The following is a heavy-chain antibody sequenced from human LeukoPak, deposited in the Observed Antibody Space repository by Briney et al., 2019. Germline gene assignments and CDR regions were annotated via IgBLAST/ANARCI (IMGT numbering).Heavy chain of an antibody. V-gene: IGHV4-31*03. CDR1: GGSISSGGYY. J-gene: IGHJ4*02. CDR2: MSYSGDT. Sequence: SQTLSLTCTVSGGSISSGGYYWSWIRQHPGTGLEGIGYMSYSGDTYYNASLKSRITISLDTSKNQFSLKLSSVTAADTAVYYCAVKVAATGYYWGQGTLVTVSS. D-gene: IGHD6-13*01. CDR3: AVKVAATGYY.